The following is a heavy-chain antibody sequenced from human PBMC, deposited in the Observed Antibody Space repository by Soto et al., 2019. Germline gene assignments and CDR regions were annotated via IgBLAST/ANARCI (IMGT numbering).Heavy chain of an antibody. CDR1: GGTFSSYA. J-gene: IGHJ5*02. Sequence: SVKVSCKASGGTFSSYAISWVRQAPGQGLGWMGGIIPIFGTANYAQKFQGRVTITADESTSTAYMELSSLRSEDTAVYYCARDVTYYYDSSGYPSSQPPRGQGTLVTASS. CDR3: ARDVTYYYDSSGYPSSQPP. D-gene: IGHD3-22*01. CDR2: IIPIFGTA. V-gene: IGHV1-69*13.